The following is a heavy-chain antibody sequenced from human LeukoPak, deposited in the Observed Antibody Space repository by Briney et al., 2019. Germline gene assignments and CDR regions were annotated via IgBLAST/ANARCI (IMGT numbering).Heavy chain of an antibody. D-gene: IGHD3-10*01. Sequence: PGGSLRLSCAASGFTFSDYVMHWVRQAPGKGLEWVAVISYDGSNKYHADSVKGRFTISRDNSQNTLYLQMNSLRPEDTAVYHCVRDGERYLGSGGYYCYFNYWGQGTLVTVSA. V-gene: IGHV3-30-3*01. CDR1: GFTFSDYV. CDR2: ISYDGSNK. CDR3: VRDGERYLGSGGYYCYFNY. J-gene: IGHJ4*02.